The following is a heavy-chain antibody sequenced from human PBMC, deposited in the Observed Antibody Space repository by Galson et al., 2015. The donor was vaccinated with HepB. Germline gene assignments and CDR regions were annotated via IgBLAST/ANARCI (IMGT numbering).Heavy chain of an antibody. V-gene: IGHV3-49*04. CDR2: IRSKAYGGTT. Sequence: SLRLSCAASGFTFGDYAMSWVRQAPGKGLEWVGFIRSKAYGGTTEYAASVKGRFTISRDDSKSIAYLQMNSLKTEDTAVYYCTRDGSLENYYYYYGMDVWGQGTTVTVSS. CDR3: TRDGSLENYYYYYGMDV. D-gene: IGHD1-1*01. CDR1: GFTFGDYA. J-gene: IGHJ6*02.